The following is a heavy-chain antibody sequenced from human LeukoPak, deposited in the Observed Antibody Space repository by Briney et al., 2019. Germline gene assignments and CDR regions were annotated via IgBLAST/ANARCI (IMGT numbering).Heavy chain of an antibody. CDR1: GGSFSGYY. V-gene: IGHV4-34*01. CDR3: ATTIAAATVPDNWFDP. D-gene: IGHD6-13*01. Sequence: PSETLSLTCAVYGGSFSGYYWSWIRQPPGKGLEWIGEINHSGSTNYNPSLKSRVTISVDTSKNQFSLKLSSVTAADTAVYYCATTIAAATVPDNWFDPWGQGTLVTVSS. CDR2: INHSGST. J-gene: IGHJ5*02.